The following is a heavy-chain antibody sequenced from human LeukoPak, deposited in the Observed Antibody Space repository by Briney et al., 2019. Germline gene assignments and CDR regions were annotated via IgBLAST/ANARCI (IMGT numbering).Heavy chain of an antibody. V-gene: IGHV4-39*01. J-gene: IGHJ4*02. CDR1: GGSISSSSYY. CDR3: ARHATLGIPVPWYFDY. Sequence: SETLSLTCTVSGGSISSSSYYWGWIRQPPGKGLEWIGSNYYSGSTYYNPSLKSRVTISVDTSKNQFSLKLSSVTAADTAVYYCARHATLGIPVPWYFDYWGQGTLVTVSS. D-gene: IGHD7-27*01. CDR2: NYYSGST.